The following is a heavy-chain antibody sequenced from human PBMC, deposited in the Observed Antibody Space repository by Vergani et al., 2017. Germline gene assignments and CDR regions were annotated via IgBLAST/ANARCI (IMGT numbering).Heavy chain of an antibody. CDR3: TTATPYGPSLDY. CDR1: GFTFSNAW. CDR2: IKSKTDGGTT. D-gene: IGHD3-16*01. J-gene: IGHJ4*02. Sequence: EVQLVESGGGLVKPGGSLRLSCAASGFTFSNAWMSWVRQAPGKGLEWVGRIKSKTDGGTTDYAAPVKGRFTISRDDSKNTLYQQMNSLKTEDTAVYYCTTATPYGPSLDYWGQGTLVTVSS. V-gene: IGHV3-15*01.